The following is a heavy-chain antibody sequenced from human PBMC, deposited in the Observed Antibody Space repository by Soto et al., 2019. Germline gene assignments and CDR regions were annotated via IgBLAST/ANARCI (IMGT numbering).Heavy chain of an antibody. J-gene: IGHJ4*02. Sequence: QVQLQQWGAGLLKPSETLSLTCAVYGGSFSGYYWSWIRQPPGKGLEWIGEIKQSGSTNYNPSLNSRVTTPVDTSKNQFSLKLSSVTAADTAVYYCARTYSSSWSPFDYWGQGTLVTVSS. CDR1: GGSFSGYY. CDR3: ARTYSSSWSPFDY. V-gene: IGHV4-34*01. CDR2: IKQSGST. D-gene: IGHD6-13*01.